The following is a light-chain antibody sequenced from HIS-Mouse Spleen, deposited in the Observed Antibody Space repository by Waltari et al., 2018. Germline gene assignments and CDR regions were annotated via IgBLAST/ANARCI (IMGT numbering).Light chain of an antibody. V-gene: IGLV2-23*01. CDR3: CSYAGSSTV. J-gene: IGLJ3*02. Sequence: QSALTQPASVAGSPAQPLTLTCPGTSRYVASYTLLSWYQQHPGKAPKLMIYEGSKRPSGVSNRFSGSKSGNTASLTIAGLQAEDEADYYCCSYAGSSTVFGGGTKLTVL. CDR2: EGS. CDR1: SRYVASYTL.